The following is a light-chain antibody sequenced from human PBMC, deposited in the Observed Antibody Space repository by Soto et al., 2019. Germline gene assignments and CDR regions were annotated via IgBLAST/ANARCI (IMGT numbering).Light chain of an antibody. CDR2: GAS. CDR3: QQYNNWPRDPYT. V-gene: IGKV3-15*01. J-gene: IGKJ2*01. Sequence: EIVMTQSPATLSVSPGERATLSCRASQSVSSNLAWYQQKPGQAPRLLIYGASTRATGIPARFSGSGSGTEFTLTISSLQSEDFAVYYCQQYNNWPRDPYTFGQGTKLEIK. CDR1: QSVSSN.